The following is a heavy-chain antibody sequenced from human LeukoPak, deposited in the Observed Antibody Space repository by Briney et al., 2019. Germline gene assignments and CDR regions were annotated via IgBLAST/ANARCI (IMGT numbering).Heavy chain of an antibody. J-gene: IGHJ6*03. CDR3: ARGQSLGAPWGNYYYMDV. Sequence: SETLSLTCTVSGGSISSYYWSWIRQPPGKGLEWIGYIYYSGSTNYNPSLKSRVTISVDTSKNQFSLKLSSVTAADTAVYYCARGQSLGAPWGNYYYMDVWGKGTTVTVSS. D-gene: IGHD1-26*01. CDR1: GGSISSYY. V-gene: IGHV4-59*01. CDR2: IYYSGST.